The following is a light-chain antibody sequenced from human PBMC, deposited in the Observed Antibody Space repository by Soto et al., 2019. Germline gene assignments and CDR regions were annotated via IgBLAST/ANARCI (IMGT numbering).Light chain of an antibody. Sequence: EIVLTQSPATLSLSPGERATLSCRASQSVKTFLLWYQHRPGQAPRVLIYDASHRATGIPARFRGSGSGTDFTLAISSLEPEYAGISYCQQRSHWPPITFGQGTRLEV. V-gene: IGKV3-11*01. CDR1: QSVKTF. J-gene: IGKJ5*01. CDR3: QQRSHWPPIT. CDR2: DAS.